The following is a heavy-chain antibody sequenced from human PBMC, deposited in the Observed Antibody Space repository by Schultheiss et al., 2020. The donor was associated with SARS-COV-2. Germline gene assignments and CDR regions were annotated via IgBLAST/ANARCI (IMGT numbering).Heavy chain of an antibody. CDR2: ISGSGGST. D-gene: IGHD1-26*01. J-gene: IGHJ4*02. V-gene: IGHV3-23*01. CDR1: GFTFSSYA. CDR3: ARDLVGATLDY. Sequence: GESLKISCAASGFTFSSYAMHWVRQALGKGLEWVSAISGSGGSTYYADSVKGRFTISRDNSKNTLYLQMNSLRAEDTAVYYCARDLVGATLDYWGQGTLVTVSS.